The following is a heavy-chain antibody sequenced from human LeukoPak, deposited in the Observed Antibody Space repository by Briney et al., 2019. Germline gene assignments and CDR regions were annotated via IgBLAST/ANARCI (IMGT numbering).Heavy chain of an antibody. CDR3: AKDKGWGYSAYDFYGMDV. CDR2: ISGSGGST. D-gene: IGHD1-1*01. CDR1: GFTFSSYA. V-gene: IGHV3-23*01. J-gene: IGHJ6*02. Sequence: GGSLRLSCAASGFTFSSYAMSWVRQAPGKGLEWVSAISGSGGSTYYADSVKGRFTISRDSSKNTLYLQMNSLRAEDTAIYYCAKDKGWGYSAYDFYGMDVWGQGTTVTVSS.